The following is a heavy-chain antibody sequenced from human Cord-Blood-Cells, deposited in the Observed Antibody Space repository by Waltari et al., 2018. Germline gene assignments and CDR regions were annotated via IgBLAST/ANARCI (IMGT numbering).Heavy chain of an antibody. J-gene: IGHJ5*02. V-gene: IGHV3-23*01. CDR2: ISGSGGST. Sequence: EVQLLESGGGLVQPGGSLRLSCAASGFHVSSYAMSWVRQALGKGLEWVSAISGSGGSTYSADSVKGRFTISRDKSKNTLYLQMNSLRAEDTAVYYCAKDLDGSGSSPSPNWFDPWGQGTLVTVSS. CDR3: AKDLDGSGSSPSPNWFDP. D-gene: IGHD3-10*01. CDR1: GFHVSSYA.